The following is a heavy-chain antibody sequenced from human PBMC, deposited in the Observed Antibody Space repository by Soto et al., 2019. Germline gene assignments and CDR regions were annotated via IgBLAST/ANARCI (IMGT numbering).Heavy chain of an antibody. CDR3: ARDVLHFDWRYSPSIWFDP. CDR1: GYTLTELS. V-gene: IGHV1-24*01. D-gene: IGHD3-9*01. Sequence: ASVKVSCKVSGYTLTELSMHWVRQAPGKGLEWMGGFDPEDGETIYAQKFQGRVTMTEDTSTNTAYMELRSLRSDDTAVYYCARDVLHFDWRYSPSIWFDPWGQGTLVTVSS. J-gene: IGHJ5*02. CDR2: FDPEDGET.